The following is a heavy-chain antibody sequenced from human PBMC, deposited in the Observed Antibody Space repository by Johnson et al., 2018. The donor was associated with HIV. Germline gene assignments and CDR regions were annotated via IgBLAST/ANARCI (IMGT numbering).Heavy chain of an antibody. CDR1: GFTFSSYA. V-gene: IGHV3-23*04. CDR3: ARETRAAAAGHGALDV. CDR2: ISGSDDMT. D-gene: IGHD6-13*01. J-gene: IGHJ3*01. Sequence: VQLVESGGGLVQPGGSLRLSCAASGFTFSSYAMSWVRQAPGKGLEWVSAISGSDDMTYYADSVKGRFTISRVNSKNTLYLQMNSLRAEDTAVYYCARETRAAAAGHGALDVWGQGTMVTVSS.